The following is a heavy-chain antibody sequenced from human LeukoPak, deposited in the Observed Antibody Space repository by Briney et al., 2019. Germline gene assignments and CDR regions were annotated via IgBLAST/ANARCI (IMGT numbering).Heavy chain of an antibody. J-gene: IGHJ4*02. CDR1: GFTFSSYA. V-gene: IGHV3-23*01. CDR3: AKDLFDSSSWYTSPPDY. Sequence: GGSLRLSCAASGFTFSSYAMSWVRQAPGKGLEWVSAISGSGGSTYYADSVKGWFTISRDNSKNTLYLQMNSLRAEDTAVYYCAKDLFDSSSWYTSPPDYWGQGTLVTVSS. D-gene: IGHD6-13*01. CDR2: ISGSGGST.